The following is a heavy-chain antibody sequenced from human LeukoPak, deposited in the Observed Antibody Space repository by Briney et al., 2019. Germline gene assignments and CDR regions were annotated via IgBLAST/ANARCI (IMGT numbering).Heavy chain of an antibody. Sequence: SETLSLTCTVSGGSITIYYWSWIRQPPGKGLEWIGYIDHTGITNYNPSLKSRVNISMHTSKNQLSLKLNSVTAADTAVYYCARDGVFRFEVGDVYYYYMDVWGKGTTVIISS. CDR3: ARDGVFRFEVGDVYYYYMDV. D-gene: IGHD2-21*02. V-gene: IGHV4-59*01. J-gene: IGHJ6*03. CDR1: GGSITIYY. CDR2: IDHTGIT.